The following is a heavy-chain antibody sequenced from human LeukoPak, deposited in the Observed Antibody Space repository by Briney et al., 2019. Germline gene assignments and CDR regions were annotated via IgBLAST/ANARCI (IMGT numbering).Heavy chain of an antibody. CDR1: GYSFTSYW. Sequence: GESLKISCKGSGYSFTSYWIGWVRQMPGKGLEWMGIIYPGDSDTRYSPSFQGQVTISADKSTSTAYLQWSSLKASDTAMYYCARSYCGGDCSLYYFDYWGQGTLVTVSS. CDR2: IYPGDSDT. J-gene: IGHJ4*02. CDR3: ARSYCGGDCSLYYFDY. D-gene: IGHD2-21*02. V-gene: IGHV5-51*01.